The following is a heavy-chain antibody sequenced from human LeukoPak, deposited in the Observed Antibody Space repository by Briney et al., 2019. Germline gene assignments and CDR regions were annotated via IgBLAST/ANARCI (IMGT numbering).Heavy chain of an antibody. D-gene: IGHD1-26*01. CDR3: ARARVGATTLYFDY. Sequence: SETLSLTCTVSGGSISSYYWSWIRQPPGKGLEWIGYIYYSGSTKYNPSLKSRVTISVDTSKNQFSLKLSSVTAADTAVYYCARARVGATTLYFDYWGQGTLVTVSS. V-gene: IGHV4-59*01. J-gene: IGHJ4*02. CDR2: IYYSGST. CDR1: GGSISSYY.